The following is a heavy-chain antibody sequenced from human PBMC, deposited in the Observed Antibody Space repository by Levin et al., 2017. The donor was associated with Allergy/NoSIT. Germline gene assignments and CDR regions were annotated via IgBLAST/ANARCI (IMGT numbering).Heavy chain of an antibody. CDR3: ARAEAKQLPPGGYYYFHY. CDR2: MYNSGST. J-gene: IGHJ4*02. D-gene: IGHD6-13*01. V-gene: IGHV4-59*11. Sequence: SETLSLTCSVSGDSISSHCWSWIRQPPGKGLQWIGNMYNSGSTNYNPSLEGRVTISVDTSKNQFSLKLSSVTAADTAVYYCARAEAKQLPPGGYYYFHYWGQGTLVTASS. CDR1: GDSISSHC.